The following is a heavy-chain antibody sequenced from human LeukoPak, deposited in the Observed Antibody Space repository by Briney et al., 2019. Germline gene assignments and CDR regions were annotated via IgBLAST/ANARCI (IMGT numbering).Heavy chain of an antibody. J-gene: IGHJ3*02. CDR1: GFTFSDYY. CDR3: ARWGCSSTSCYSWSDAFDI. CDR2: ISSSGSTI. Sequence: GESLRLSCAASGFTFSDYYMSWIRQAPGKGLEWVSYISSSGSTIYYADSVKGRFTISRDNAKNSLYLQMNSLRAEDTAVYYCARWGCSSTSCYSWSDAFDIWGQGTMVTVSS. D-gene: IGHD2-2*01. V-gene: IGHV3-11*04.